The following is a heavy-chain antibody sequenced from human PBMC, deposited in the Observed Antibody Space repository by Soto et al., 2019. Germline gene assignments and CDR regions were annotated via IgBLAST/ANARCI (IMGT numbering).Heavy chain of an antibody. D-gene: IGHD2-15*01. Sequence: EVQLLESGGGLVQPGGSLRLSCAASGFTFSSYAMSWVRQAPGKGLEWVSAISGSGGRTYYADSVKGRFTISRDNTKNTLYLQINVLRAEDTAVYYCAKSPGYCSGGSCYAAEYWGQGTLVTVSS. J-gene: IGHJ4*02. V-gene: IGHV3-23*01. CDR3: AKSPGYCSGGSCYAAEY. CDR1: GFTFSSYA. CDR2: ISGSGGRT.